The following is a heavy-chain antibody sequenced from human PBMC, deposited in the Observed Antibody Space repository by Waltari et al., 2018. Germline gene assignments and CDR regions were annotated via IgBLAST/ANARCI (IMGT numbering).Heavy chain of an antibody. CDR2: IYYSGST. CDR1: GGSISSSSYY. J-gene: IGHJ3*02. CDR3: ARTEMATTTGHDAFDI. V-gene: IGHV4-39*07. D-gene: IGHD1-1*01. Sequence: QLQLQESGPGLVKPSETLSLTCTVSGGSISSSSYYWGWIRQPPGKGLEWIGSIYYSGSTYYTPSLKSRVTISVDTSKNQFSLKLSSVTAADTAVYYCARTEMATTTGHDAFDIWGQGTMVTVSS.